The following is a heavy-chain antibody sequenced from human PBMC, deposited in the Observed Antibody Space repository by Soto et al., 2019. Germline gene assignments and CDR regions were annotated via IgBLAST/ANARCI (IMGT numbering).Heavy chain of an antibody. J-gene: IGHJ5*02. CDR3: ARDPASSRRLYTWFDP. D-gene: IGHD6-13*01. CDR2: IYYSGST. CDR1: GGSISSYY. Sequence: SETLSLTCTVSGGSISSYYWSWIRQPPGKGLEWIGYIYYSGSTNYNPSLKSRVTISVDTSKNQFSLKLSSVTAADTAVYYCARDPASSRRLYTWFDPWGQGTLVTASS. V-gene: IGHV4-59*01.